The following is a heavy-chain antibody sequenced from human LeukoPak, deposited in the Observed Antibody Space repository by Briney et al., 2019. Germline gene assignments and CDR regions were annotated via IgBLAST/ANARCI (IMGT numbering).Heavy chain of an antibody. J-gene: IGHJ4*02. D-gene: IGHD6-13*01. V-gene: IGHV1-2*02. Sequence: ASVKVSCKASGYTFTGYYMHWVRQAPGQGLEWMGWINPKSGGTTYEQKFQGRVTMTRDTSTSTAYMELSRLRSDDTAVYYCVRDLFFAAAEREGDDYWGQGTLVTVSS. CDR1: GYTFTGYY. CDR3: VRDLFFAAAEREGDDY. CDR2: INPKSGGT.